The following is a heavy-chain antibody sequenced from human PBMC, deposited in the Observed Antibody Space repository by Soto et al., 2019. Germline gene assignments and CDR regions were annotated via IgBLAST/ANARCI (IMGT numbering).Heavy chain of an antibody. Sequence: SETLSLTCTVSGGSISSSSYYWGWIRQPPGKGLEWIGSIYYSGSTYYNPSLKSRVTISVDTSKNQFSLKLSSVTAADTAVYYCARHEGNNWFDPWGQGTLVTVSS. V-gene: IGHV4-39*01. J-gene: IGHJ5*02. D-gene: IGHD3-10*01. CDR3: ARHEGNNWFDP. CDR1: GGSISSSSYY. CDR2: IYYSGST.